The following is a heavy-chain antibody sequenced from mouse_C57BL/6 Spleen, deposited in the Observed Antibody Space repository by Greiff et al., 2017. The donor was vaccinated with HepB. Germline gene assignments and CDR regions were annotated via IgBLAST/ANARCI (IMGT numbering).Heavy chain of an antibody. CDR1: GFSFTSYG. V-gene: IGHV2-2*01. D-gene: IGHD2-4*01. Sequence: VQLKESGPGLVQPSQSLSITCTVSGFSFTSYGVHWVRQSPGKGLEWLGVICSGGSTDYNAAFISRLSISKDNSKSQVFLKMNSLRADDTAIYYWARRWGDYDAHYYAMDYWGQGTSVTVSS. CDR2: ICSGGST. J-gene: IGHJ4*01. CDR3: ARRWGDYDAHYYAMDY.